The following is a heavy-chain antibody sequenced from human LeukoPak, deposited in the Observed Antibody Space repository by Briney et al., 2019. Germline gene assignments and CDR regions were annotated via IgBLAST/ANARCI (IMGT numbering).Heavy chain of an antibody. V-gene: IGHV3-33*05. CDR3: ARDVNRYCSSTSCLGYFQH. CDR2: TPHARTNK. D-gene: IGHD2-2*01. J-gene: IGHJ1*01. Sequence: QPGGSLRLSCAASGFTFSSYGMHWVRQAPGKGLEWVADTPHARTNKYYADSVKGRFTISRDNSKNTLYLQMNSLRAEDTAVYYCARDVNRYCSSTSCLGYFQHWGQGTLVTVSS. CDR1: GFTFSSYG.